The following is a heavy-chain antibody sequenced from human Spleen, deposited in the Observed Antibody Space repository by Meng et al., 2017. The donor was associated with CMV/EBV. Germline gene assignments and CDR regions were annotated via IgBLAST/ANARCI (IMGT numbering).Heavy chain of an antibody. CDR1: GGSISSSSYY. J-gene: IGHJ4*02. D-gene: IGHD1-26*01. CDR2: IYYSWST. Sequence: SETLSLTCTVSGGSISSSSYYWGWIRQPPGKGLEWIGSIYYSWSTYYNPSLKSRVTISVDTSKNQFSLKLSSVTAADTAVYYCARDAGATSYFDYWGQGTLVTVSS. CDR3: ARDAGATSYFDY. V-gene: IGHV4-39*07.